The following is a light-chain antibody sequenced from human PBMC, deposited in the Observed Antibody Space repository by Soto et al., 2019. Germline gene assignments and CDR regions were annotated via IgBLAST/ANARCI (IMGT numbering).Light chain of an antibody. CDR2: DVG. V-gene: IGLV2-14*03. Sequence: QSVPTQPASVSGSPGQSITISCTGTSSDVGGYNYVSWYQQHPGKAPKLMISDVGNRPSGVSIRFSASKSGNTASLTISGLQAEDEADYYCSSYTSGSTVVFGGGTKLTVL. J-gene: IGLJ2*01. CDR3: SSYTSGSTVV. CDR1: SSDVGGYNY.